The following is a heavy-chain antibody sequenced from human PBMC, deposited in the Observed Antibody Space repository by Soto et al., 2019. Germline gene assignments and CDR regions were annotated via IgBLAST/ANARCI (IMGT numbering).Heavy chain of an antibody. CDR3: AAHDYISLGHQYYYYYGMAV. V-gene: IGHV1-69*06. CDR2: IIPIFGTA. CDR1: GGTFSSYA. J-gene: IGHJ6*02. D-gene: IGHD4-4*01. Sequence: QVQLVQSGAEVKKPGSSVKVSCKASGGTFSSYAISWVRQAPGPGLEWMGGIIPIFGTANYAQKFQGRVTINADKSTSTAYMELSRLRSEDTAVYYCAAHDYISLGHQYYYYYGMAVWGQGTTVTVSS.